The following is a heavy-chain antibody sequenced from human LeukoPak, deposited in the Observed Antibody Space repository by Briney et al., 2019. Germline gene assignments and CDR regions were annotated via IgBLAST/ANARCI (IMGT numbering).Heavy chain of an antibody. J-gene: IGHJ4*02. V-gene: IGHV3-30*14. CDR3: ARVGGSSYNY. D-gene: IGHD1-26*01. CDR1: GFTFSDYN. CDR2: MSPDGNKK. Sequence: GGSLRLSCAASGFTFSDYNMHWVRQAPGKGLDWVALMSPDGNKKYYADSVKGRFTISRDNSKNTLYLQMNSLRAEDTAVYYCARVGGSSYNYWGQGTLVTVSS.